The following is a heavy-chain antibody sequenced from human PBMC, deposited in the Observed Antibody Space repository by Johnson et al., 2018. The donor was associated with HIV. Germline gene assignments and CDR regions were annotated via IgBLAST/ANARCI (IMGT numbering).Heavy chain of an antibody. V-gene: IGHV3-11*04. D-gene: IGHD2-2*02. CDR1: GFTFSDYY. CDR3: AREKYTIHAFDI. CDR2: ISSSGSTI. Sequence: QVQLVESGGGLVKPGGSLRLSCAASGFTFSDYYMSWIRQAPGKGLEWVSYISSSGSTIYYADSVKGRFTISRDNSKNTLFLQMNSLRAEDTAVYYCAREKYTIHAFDIWGQGTMVTVSS. J-gene: IGHJ3*02.